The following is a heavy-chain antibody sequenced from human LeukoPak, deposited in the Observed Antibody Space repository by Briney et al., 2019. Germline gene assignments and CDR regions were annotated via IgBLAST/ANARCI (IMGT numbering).Heavy chain of an antibody. J-gene: IGHJ4*02. CDR2: INHSGST. CDR1: GGSFSGYY. V-gene: IGHV4-34*01. Sequence: PSETLSLTCAVYGGSFSGYYWSWIRQPPGKGLEWIGEINHSGSTNYNPSLKSRVTISVDTSKNQFSLKLSSVTAADTAVYYCARGRDAALPGIAVAGTWGADYWGQGTLVTVSS. D-gene: IGHD6-19*01. CDR3: ARGRDAALPGIAVAGTWGADY.